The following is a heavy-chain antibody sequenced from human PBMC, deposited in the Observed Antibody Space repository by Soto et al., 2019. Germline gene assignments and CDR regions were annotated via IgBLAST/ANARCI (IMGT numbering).Heavy chain of an antibody. D-gene: IGHD6-19*01. CDR3: AKAAAVAGAMYGLDV. Sequence: GGSLRLSCAASEFTFSSYAMTWVRQAPGEGLEWVSWISGSGSTTYYADSVKGRFTISRDNSKNTLYLQMNSLRVDDSAVYFCAKAAAVAGAMYGLDVWGQGTPVTVSS. CDR1: EFTFSSYA. J-gene: IGHJ6*02. CDR2: ISGSGSTT. V-gene: IGHV3-23*01.